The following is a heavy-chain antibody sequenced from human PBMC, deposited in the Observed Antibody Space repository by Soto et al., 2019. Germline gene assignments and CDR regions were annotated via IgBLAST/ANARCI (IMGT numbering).Heavy chain of an antibody. CDR2: VYHTGRT. D-gene: IGHD3-3*01. CDR3: ARDFAYFDS. Sequence: SETLSLTCTVSGGSFKSGSYSWSWIRQPPGKGLEWIGYVYHTGRTSYNPSLKSRVSISMDTSKNQFSLSLDSVTAADTAVYFCARDFAYFDSWGQGTLVTVSS. V-gene: IGHV4-61*01. J-gene: IGHJ4*02. CDR1: GGSFKSGSYS.